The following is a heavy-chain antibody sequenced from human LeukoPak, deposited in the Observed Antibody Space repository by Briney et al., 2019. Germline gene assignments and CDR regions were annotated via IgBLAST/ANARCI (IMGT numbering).Heavy chain of an antibody. CDR2: IYYSGST. J-gene: IGHJ6*02. CDR3: ARVQPYSSSATFYYYYGMDV. CDR1: GGSISSYY. V-gene: IGHV4-59*01. Sequence: PSETLSLTCTVSGGSISSYYWSWIRQPPGKGLEWIGYIYYSGSTNYNPSLKSRVTISVDTSKNQFSLKLSSVTAADTAVYYCARVQPYSSSATFYYYYGMDVWGQGTTVTVSS. D-gene: IGHD6-6*01.